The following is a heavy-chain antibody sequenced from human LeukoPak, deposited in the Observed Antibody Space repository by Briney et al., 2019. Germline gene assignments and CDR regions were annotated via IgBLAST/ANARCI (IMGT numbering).Heavy chain of an antibody. Sequence: GGSLRLSCAASGFTFNNYWCSWVRQSPGKGLEWVANINQDEGHKYSVDSVKGRFTISRDNARNSMYLQMNGLRAEDTAVYYCARFRYIGSDLEVFDSWGQGPLVTVSS. CDR2: INQDEGHK. D-gene: IGHD5-12*01. J-gene: IGHJ4*02. CDR3: ARFRYIGSDLEVFDS. V-gene: IGHV3-7*01. CDR1: GFTFNNYW.